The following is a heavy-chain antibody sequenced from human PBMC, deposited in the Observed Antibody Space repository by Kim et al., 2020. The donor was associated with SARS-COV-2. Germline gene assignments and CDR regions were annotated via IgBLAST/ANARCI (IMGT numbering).Heavy chain of an antibody. D-gene: IGHD3-10*01. CDR3: ARYEYGTLYFDS. J-gene: IGHJ4*02. CDR2: INGDGSDK. CDR1: GFTFTRHW. Sequence: GGSLRLSCAASGFTFTRHWMSWVRQAPGKWLEWVANINGDGSDKYDVDSVRGRFTISRDNAKNSLYLQMNSLRAEDTAVYYCARYEYGTLYFDSWGQGTLVTVSS. V-gene: IGHV3-7*01.